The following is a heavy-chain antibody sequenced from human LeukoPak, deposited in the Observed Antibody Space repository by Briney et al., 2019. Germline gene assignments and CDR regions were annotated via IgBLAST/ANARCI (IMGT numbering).Heavy chain of an antibody. V-gene: IGHV4-34*01. Sequence: SETLSLTCTVSGGSISSYYWSWIRQPPGKGLEWIGEINHSGSTNYNPSLKSRVTVSVDTSKNQFSLKLSSVTAADTAVYYCARVQGQRITIFGVVIDPYYFDYWGQGTLVTVSS. CDR1: GGSISSYY. CDR3: ARVQGQRITIFGVVIDPYYFDY. J-gene: IGHJ4*02. CDR2: INHSGST. D-gene: IGHD3-3*01.